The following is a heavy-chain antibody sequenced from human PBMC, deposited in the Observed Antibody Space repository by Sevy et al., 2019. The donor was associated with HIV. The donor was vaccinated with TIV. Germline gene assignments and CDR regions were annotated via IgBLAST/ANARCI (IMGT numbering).Heavy chain of an antibody. Sequence: SETLSLTCTVSGGSISDYYWNWIRQPPGKGLEWIGYIHYSGSTNYNPSLKSRVTISVDTSKDQFSLKLTSVTAADTAVYYWARATRQVANWFDPWGQGTLVTVSS. CDR1: GGSISDYY. D-gene: IGHD2-2*01. CDR2: IHYSGST. CDR3: ARATRQVANWFDP. J-gene: IGHJ5*02. V-gene: IGHV4-59*01.